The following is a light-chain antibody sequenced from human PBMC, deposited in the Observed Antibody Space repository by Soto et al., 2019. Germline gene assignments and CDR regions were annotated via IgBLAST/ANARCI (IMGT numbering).Light chain of an antibody. CDR1: QSISSW. Sequence: DIPMTQSPSTLSASVGDRVTITCRASQSISSWLAWYQQKPGKAPKLLIYDASSLESGVPSRFSGSGSGTEFTLTISSLQPDEFATYYCQQYNSYSMYTFGQGTELEIK. V-gene: IGKV1-5*01. CDR2: DAS. CDR3: QQYNSYSMYT. J-gene: IGKJ2*01.